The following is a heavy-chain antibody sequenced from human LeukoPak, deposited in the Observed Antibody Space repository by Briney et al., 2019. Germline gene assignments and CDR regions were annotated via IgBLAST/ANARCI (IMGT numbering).Heavy chain of an antibody. CDR3: ARDGGTTSNPSHDTFAI. D-gene: IGHD4-11*01. Sequence: PGGSLRLSCAASGFTFSSYAMSWVRQAPGKGLEWVSAISGSGGSTYYADSVKGRFTISRDNSKNTLYLQMNSLRAEDTAVYYCARDGGTTSNPSHDTFAIWGQGTMVAVSS. V-gene: IGHV3-23*01. J-gene: IGHJ3*02. CDR1: GFTFSSYA. CDR2: ISGSGGST.